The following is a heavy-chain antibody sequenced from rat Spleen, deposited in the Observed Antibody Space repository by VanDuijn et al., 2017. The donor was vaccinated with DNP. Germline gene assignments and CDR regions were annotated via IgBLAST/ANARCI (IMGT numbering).Heavy chain of an antibody. CDR3: TTFDDY. CDR2: ISHDAVST. V-gene: IGHV5-20*01. J-gene: IGHJ2*01. Sequence: EVQLVESGGGLVQPGRSMNLSCIVSGFTFSHHYMAWVRQAPTKGLEWVASISHDAVSTYYRDSVKGRFTISRDNAKRSLYLQMDSLRSEDTATYYCTTFDDYWGQGVMVTVSS. CDR1: GFTFSHHY.